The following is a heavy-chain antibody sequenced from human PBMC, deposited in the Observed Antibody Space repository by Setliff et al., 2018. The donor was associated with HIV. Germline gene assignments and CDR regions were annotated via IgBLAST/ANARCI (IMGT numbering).Heavy chain of an antibody. CDR1: GFPSNEFW. J-gene: IGHJ4*02. V-gene: IGHV3-7*03. CDR2: IREDGSEK. Sequence: SLRLSCETSGFPSNEFWMSWVRQAPGQGLEWVANIREDGSEKFYVGSVEGRFTISRDNTKGSLYLKMDSLGVEDTAVYYCAREVYGSSSFNYWGRGTPVTVSS. D-gene: IGHD3-10*01. CDR3: AREVYGSSSFNY.